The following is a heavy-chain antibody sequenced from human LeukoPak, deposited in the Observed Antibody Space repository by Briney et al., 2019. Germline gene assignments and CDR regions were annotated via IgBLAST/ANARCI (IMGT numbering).Heavy chain of an antibody. Sequence: PGGSLRLSCAASGFTFSSYSMNWVRQAPGKGLEWVSYISSSSSTIYYAVSVKGRFTISRDNAKNSLYLQMNSLRAEDTAVYYCARGPPGYSYGTYYFDYWGQGTLVTVSS. CDR3: ARGPPGYSYGTYYFDY. D-gene: IGHD5-18*01. CDR2: ISSSSSTI. CDR1: GFTFSSYS. V-gene: IGHV3-48*04. J-gene: IGHJ4*02.